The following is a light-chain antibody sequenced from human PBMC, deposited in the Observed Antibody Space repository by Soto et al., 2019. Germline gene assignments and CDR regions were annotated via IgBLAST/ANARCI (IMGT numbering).Light chain of an antibody. CDR1: QSVSSSY. Sequence: EIVLTQSPGTLSLSPGERATLSCRASQSVSSSYLAWYQQKPGQAPRLLIYAASSRATGIPDRFSGSGSGTDFTLTISRLEPEDFAVYYCQQYGSSPPYTFGQVTKLEIK. J-gene: IGKJ2*01. CDR2: AAS. V-gene: IGKV3-20*01. CDR3: QQYGSSPPYT.